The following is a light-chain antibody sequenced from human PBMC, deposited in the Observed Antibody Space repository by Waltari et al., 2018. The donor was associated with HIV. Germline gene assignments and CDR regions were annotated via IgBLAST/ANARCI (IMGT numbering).Light chain of an antibody. CDR2: KNN. Sequence: QAGLTQPPSVSKGLRQTATLTCPGDSNNVGNQGATWLQQHQGHPPKLLFYKNNNRPSGISERFSASKSGYTASLTITGLQPEDEADYFCSAWDRSLSAVIFGGGTTLIVL. CDR3: SAWDRSLSAVI. V-gene: IGLV10-54*04. CDR1: SNNVGNQG. J-gene: IGLJ2*01.